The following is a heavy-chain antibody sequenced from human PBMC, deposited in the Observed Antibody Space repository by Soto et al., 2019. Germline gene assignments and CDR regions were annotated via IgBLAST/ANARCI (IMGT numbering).Heavy chain of an antibody. CDR1: GYTFTSYY. CDR3: ARDSTTYYYDSSGSDY. V-gene: IGHV1-46*01. D-gene: IGHD3-22*01. Sequence: QVQLVQSGAEVKKPGASVKVSCKASGYTFTSYYMHWVRQAPGQGLEWMGIINPSGGSTSYAQKFQGRVTMTRDTSTSTVYMELSSLRSEDTAVYYCARDSTTYYYDSSGSDYWGQGTLVTVSS. J-gene: IGHJ4*02. CDR2: INPSGGST.